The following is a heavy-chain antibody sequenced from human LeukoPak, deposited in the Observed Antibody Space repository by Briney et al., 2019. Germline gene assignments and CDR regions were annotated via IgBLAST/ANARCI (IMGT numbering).Heavy chain of an antibody. D-gene: IGHD2-15*01. Sequence: QPGGSLRLSCAASGFTFSSYAMHWVRQAPGKGLEWVAVISYDGSNKYYADSVKGRFTISRDNSKNTLYLQMNSLRAEDTAVYYCAKDSGGNSLVYWGQGTLVTVSS. CDR1: GFTFSSYA. CDR2: ISYDGSNK. CDR3: AKDSGGNSLVY. J-gene: IGHJ4*02. V-gene: IGHV3-30-3*01.